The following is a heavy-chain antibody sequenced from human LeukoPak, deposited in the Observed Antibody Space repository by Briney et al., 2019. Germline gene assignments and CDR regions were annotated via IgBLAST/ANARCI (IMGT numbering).Heavy chain of an antibody. CDR2: ISSSSNVI. V-gene: IGHV3-21*01. J-gene: IGHJ4*02. CDR1: GFTFNFYT. CDR3: ARNYRSSSSHFDS. Sequence: GGSLRLSCAASGFTFNFYTMKWVRQAPGKGLEWVSSISSSSNVIYYADLVKGRFTISRDNAKNSLYLQMNNLTAVDTAVYYCARNYRSSSSHFDSWGQGSLVTVSS. D-gene: IGHD6-6*01.